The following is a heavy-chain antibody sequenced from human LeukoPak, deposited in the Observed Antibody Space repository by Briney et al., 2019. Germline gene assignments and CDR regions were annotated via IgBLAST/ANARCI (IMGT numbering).Heavy chain of an antibody. Sequence: SETLSLTCTVSGGSISSYYWSWIRQPPGKGLEWIGYIYYSGSTNYNPSLKSRVTISVDTSKNQFSLKLSSVTAADTAVYYCARHNVDRIIGPTRRYCSSTSCHNYFDYWGQGTLVTVSS. CDR2: IYYSGST. D-gene: IGHD2-2*01. CDR3: ARHNVDRIIGPTRRYCSSTSCHNYFDY. CDR1: GGSISSYY. V-gene: IGHV4-59*08. J-gene: IGHJ4*02.